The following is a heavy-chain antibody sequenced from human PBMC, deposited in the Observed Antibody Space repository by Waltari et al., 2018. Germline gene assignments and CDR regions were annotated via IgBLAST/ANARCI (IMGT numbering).Heavy chain of an antibody. D-gene: IGHD3-3*01. V-gene: IGHV4-59*01. CDR2: IYYSGRT. CDR3: ARTWIFGVVIDGSSWFDP. Sequence: QVQLQESGPGLVKPSETLSLTCPVSGGAISSYYWSWIRQHPGKGLEWIGYIYYSGRTNYNPSLKSRVTISVDTSKNQFSLKLSSVTAADTAVYYCARTWIFGVVIDGSSWFDPWGQGTLVTVSS. J-gene: IGHJ5*02. CDR1: GGAISSYY.